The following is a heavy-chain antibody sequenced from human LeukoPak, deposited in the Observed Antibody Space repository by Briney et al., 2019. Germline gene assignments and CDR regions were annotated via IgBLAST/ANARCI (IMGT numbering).Heavy chain of an antibody. CDR1: GFTVSSNY. Sequence: GGSLRLSCAASGFTVSSNYMSWVRQAPGKGLEWVSVIYSGGSTYYADSVKGRFTISRDNSKNTLYLQMNSLRAEGTAVYYCARDKPYSKGAFVYWGQGTLVTVSS. V-gene: IGHV3-66*02. D-gene: IGHD4-11*01. CDR2: IYSGGST. J-gene: IGHJ4*02. CDR3: ARDKPYSKGAFVY.